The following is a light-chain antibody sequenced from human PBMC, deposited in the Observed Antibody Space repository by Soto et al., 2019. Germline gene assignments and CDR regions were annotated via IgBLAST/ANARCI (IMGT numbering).Light chain of an antibody. V-gene: IGKV1-39*01. CDR1: QTISIY. J-gene: IGKJ5*01. CDR2: AAS. Sequence: DIQMTQSPSSLSASIGDRVTITCRASQTISIYLNWYQQKPGKAPRLLIFAASSLQSGVPSRFSGSGSGTDFTLTINRLEPEDFAVFYCHQYGYSPTSPTFGQGTRLEIK. CDR3: HQYGYSPTSPT.